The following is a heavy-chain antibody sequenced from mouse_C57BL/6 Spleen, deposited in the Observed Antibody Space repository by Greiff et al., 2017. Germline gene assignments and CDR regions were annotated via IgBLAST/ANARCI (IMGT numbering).Heavy chain of an antibody. Sequence: DVMLVESGGGLVQSGRSLRLSCATSGFTFSDFYMEWVRQAPGKGLEWIAASRNKANDYTTEYSASVKGRFIVSRDTSQSILYLQMNALRAEDTAIYYCARGPYYSYYYAMDYWGQGTSVTVSS. J-gene: IGHJ4*01. D-gene: IGHD2-12*01. V-gene: IGHV7-1*01. CDR2: SRNKANDYTT. CDR3: ARGPYYSYYYAMDY. CDR1: GFTFSDFY.